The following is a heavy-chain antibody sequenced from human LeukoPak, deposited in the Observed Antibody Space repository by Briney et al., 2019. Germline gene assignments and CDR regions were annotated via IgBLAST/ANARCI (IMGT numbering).Heavy chain of an antibody. V-gene: IGHV3-53*01. D-gene: IGHD3-10*01. Sequence: GGSLRLSCAASGFTVSSNYMSWVRQAPGKGLEWVSIIYSGGTTYYADSVKGRFTISRDNSKNTLYLQVNSLRAEDTAVYYCARDRAVRGVIITGFDYWGQGTLVTVSS. CDR1: GFTVSSNY. CDR3: ARDRAVRGVIITGFDY. CDR2: IYSGGTT. J-gene: IGHJ4*02.